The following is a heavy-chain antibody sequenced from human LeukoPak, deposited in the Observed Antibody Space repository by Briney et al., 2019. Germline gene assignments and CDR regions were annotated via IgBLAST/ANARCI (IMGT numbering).Heavy chain of an antibody. D-gene: IGHD5-18*01. V-gene: IGHV3-23*01. Sequence: GGSLRLSCAASGFTFSSYAMSWVRQAPGKGLEWVSAISGSGGSTYYADSVKGRFTISRDNSKNTLYLQMNSLRAEDTAVYYYAKDVSYSYGYEPFSIFDYWGQGTLVTVSS. CDR3: AKDVSYSYGYEPFSIFDY. CDR1: GFTFSSYA. J-gene: IGHJ4*02. CDR2: ISGSGGST.